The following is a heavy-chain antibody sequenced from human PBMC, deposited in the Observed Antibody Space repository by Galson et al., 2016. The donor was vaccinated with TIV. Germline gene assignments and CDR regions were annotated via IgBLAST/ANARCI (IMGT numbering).Heavy chain of an antibody. CDR2: IYQSGST. Sequence: ETLSLTCSVSGASLSSGGHYWSWIRQPPGRGLEWIGYIYQSGSTDYNPSLKGRLSISRDTSKNQFSLKLTSVTAADTAIYYCVRDRVEVLTTDYFSYYMDVWGKGTTVTVSS. V-gene: IGHV4-61*08. J-gene: IGHJ6*03. CDR3: VRDRVEVLTTDYFSYYMDV. CDR1: GASLSSGGHY. D-gene: IGHD1-1*01.